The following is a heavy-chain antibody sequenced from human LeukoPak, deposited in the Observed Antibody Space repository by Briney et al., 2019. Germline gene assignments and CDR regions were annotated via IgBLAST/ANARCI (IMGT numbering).Heavy chain of an antibody. V-gene: IGHV3-21*01. CDR1: GFTFSSYG. D-gene: IGHD3-16*01. CDR2: ISSSSSYI. CDR3: ARVGDQAFDP. J-gene: IGHJ5*02. Sequence: GRSLRLSCAASGFTFSSYGMNWVRQAPGKGLEWVSSISSSSSYIYYADSVKGRFTISRDNAKNSLYLQMNSLRAEDTAVYYCARVGDQAFDPWGQGTLVTVSS.